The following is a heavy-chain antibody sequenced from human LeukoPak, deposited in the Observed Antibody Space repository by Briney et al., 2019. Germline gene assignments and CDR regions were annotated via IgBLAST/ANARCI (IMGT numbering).Heavy chain of an antibody. J-gene: IGHJ4*02. CDR3: TTVPIAGATPRPDY. CDR2: IKSKTDGGTT. V-gene: IGHV3-15*01. CDR1: GFTFSNAW. Sequence: GGSLRLSCAASGFTFSNAWMSWVRQAPGKGLEWVGRIKSKTDGGTTDYAAPVKGRFTISRDDSKNTLYLQMNSLKTEDTAVYYCTTVPIAGATPRPDYWGQGTLVTVSS. D-gene: IGHD1-26*01.